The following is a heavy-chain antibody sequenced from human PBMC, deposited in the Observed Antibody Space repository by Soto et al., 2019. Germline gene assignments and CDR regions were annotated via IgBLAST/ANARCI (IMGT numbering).Heavy chain of an antibody. CDR1: GCTLSSYA. CDR2: ISGSGGST. V-gene: IGHV3-23*01. Sequence: TRSGSGCGCTLSSYAMSSVRQAQGKGLEWVSAISGSGGSTYYADSVKGRFTISRDNSKNTLYLQMNSLRAEDTAVYYCAKERGGGYCSSTSCHDAFDIWGQGTMVTVSS. D-gene: IGHD2-2*03. J-gene: IGHJ3*02. CDR3: AKERGGGYCSSTSCHDAFDI.